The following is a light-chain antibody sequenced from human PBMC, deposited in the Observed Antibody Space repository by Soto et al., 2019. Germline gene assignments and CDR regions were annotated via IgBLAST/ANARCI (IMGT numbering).Light chain of an antibody. V-gene: IGLV1-47*02. CDR3: AAWDASLSACV. CDR1: DSNIGSNS. Sequence: QSVLTQPPSASGTAGQGVTIYCCGGDSNIGSNSVYWYQHLPRMAPKLLIYYNNQRPSGVRDRFSGSRSGTSASLAIVGLRSEDEAVYYCAAWDASLSACVFGNGTKLTVL. J-gene: IGLJ1*01. CDR2: YNN.